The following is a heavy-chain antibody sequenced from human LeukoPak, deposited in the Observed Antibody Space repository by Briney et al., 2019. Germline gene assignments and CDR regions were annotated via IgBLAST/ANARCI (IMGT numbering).Heavy chain of an antibody. Sequence: GGSLRLSCAASGFTFSSYAMSWVRQAPGKGLEWVSAISGSGGSTYYADSVKGRFTISRDNSKNTLYLQMNSLRAEDTAVYYCAKGGGSGWYVAFDAFDIWGQGTMVTVSS. D-gene: IGHD6-19*01. CDR2: ISGSGGST. CDR1: GFTFSSYA. J-gene: IGHJ3*02. CDR3: AKGGGSGWYVAFDAFDI. V-gene: IGHV3-23*01.